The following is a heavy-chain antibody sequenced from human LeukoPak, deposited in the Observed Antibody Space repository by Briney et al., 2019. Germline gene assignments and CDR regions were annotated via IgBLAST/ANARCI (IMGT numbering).Heavy chain of an antibody. J-gene: IGHJ5*02. CDR1: GFTVSNNY. CDR2: ISSSGSTI. D-gene: IGHD6-19*01. V-gene: IGHV3-11*01. CDR3: ASSSLSRWASLLFDP. Sequence: GGSLRLSCAASGFTVSNNYMSWIRQAPGKGLEWVSYISSSGSTIYYADSVKGRFTISRDNAKNSLYLQMNSLRAEDTAVYYCASSSLSRWASLLFDPWGQGTLVTVSS.